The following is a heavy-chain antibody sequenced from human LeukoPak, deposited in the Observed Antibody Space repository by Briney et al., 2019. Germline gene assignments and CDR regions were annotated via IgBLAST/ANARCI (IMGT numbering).Heavy chain of an antibody. D-gene: IGHD6-13*01. CDR1: GYTFTNYG. V-gene: IGHV1-18*01. Sequence: ASVKVSCKASGYTFTNYGISWVRQAPGQGLEWMGWINAYNGNTNYAQKFQGRVTMTTDTSTSTAYMQLRSLRADDTAVYYCGSRDLRSWHFDYWGQGTLVTVSS. CDR3: GSRDLRSWHFDY. CDR2: INAYNGNT. J-gene: IGHJ4*02.